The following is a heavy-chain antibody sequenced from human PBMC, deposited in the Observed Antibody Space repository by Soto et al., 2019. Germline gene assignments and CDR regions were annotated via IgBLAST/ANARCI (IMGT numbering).Heavy chain of an antibody. CDR1: GFTFSSYS. J-gene: IGHJ5*02. CDR3: ARDVNGGFCGA. CDR2: ISSRNNDM. Sequence: EVQLVESGGGLDKPGGSLRLSCAASGFTFSSYSMNWVRQAPGKGLEWVSTISSRNNDMYYVDSVKGRFTISRDNARNSVYLQMNSLRADDTAVYYCARDVNGGFCGAWGQGTLVTVSS. D-gene: IGHD2-21*01. V-gene: IGHV3-21*01.